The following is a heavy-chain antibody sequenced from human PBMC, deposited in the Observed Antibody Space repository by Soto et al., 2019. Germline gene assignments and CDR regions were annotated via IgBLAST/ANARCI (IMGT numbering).Heavy chain of an antibody. CDR2: ISHSGST. CDR3: ARWLDP. CDR1: GGSISSGGYS. J-gene: IGHJ5*02. Sequence: PSETLFLTCAVSGGSISSGGYSWSWIRQPPGKGLEWIGYISHSGSTYYNPSLKSRVTISLDRSKNQFSLKLSSVTAADTAVYYCARWLDPWGQGTLVTVSS. V-gene: IGHV4-30-2*01.